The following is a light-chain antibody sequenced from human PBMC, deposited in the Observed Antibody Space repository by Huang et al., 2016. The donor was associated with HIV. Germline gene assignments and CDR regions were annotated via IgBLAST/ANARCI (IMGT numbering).Light chain of an antibody. CDR3: QQRNNWIT. V-gene: IGKV3-11*01. CDR1: QSVSSF. CDR2: DAS. J-gene: IGKJ5*01. Sequence: EIVLTQSPATRSLSPGERATLSCRASQSVSSFLAWYQQKPGQAPRLLIHDASNRATGIPARFSGSGSGTDFTLTISSLEPEDFAIYYCQQRNNWITFGQGTRLEIK.